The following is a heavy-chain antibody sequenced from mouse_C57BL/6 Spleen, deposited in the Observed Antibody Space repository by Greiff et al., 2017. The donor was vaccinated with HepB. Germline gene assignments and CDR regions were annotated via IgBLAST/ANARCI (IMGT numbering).Heavy chain of an antibody. V-gene: IGHV1-22*01. J-gene: IGHJ2*01. CDR2: INPNNGGT. CDR1: GYTFTDYN. Sequence: EVQLQQSGPELVKPGASVKMSCKASGYTFTDYNMHWVKQSHGKSLEWIGYINPNNGGTSYNQKFKGKATLTVNKSSSTAYMELRSLTSEDSAVYYCARGAGTSDYFDYWGQGTTLTVSS. CDR3: ARGAGTSDYFDY. D-gene: IGHD4-1*01.